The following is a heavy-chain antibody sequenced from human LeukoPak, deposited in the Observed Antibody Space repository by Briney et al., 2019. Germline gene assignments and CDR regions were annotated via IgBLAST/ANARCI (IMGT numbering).Heavy chain of an antibody. V-gene: IGHV3-20*04. CDR1: GFTFDNYG. J-gene: IGHJ4*02. CDR2: INWIGGST. CDR3: ARYYDYGSGSYTFDY. Sequence: GGSLRLSCAASGFTFDNYGMSWVRQAPGKGLEWVSGINWIGGSTGYADSVKGRFTISRDNAKNSLYLQMNSLRAEDTALYYCARYYDYGSGSYTFDYWGQGTLVTVSS. D-gene: IGHD3-10*01.